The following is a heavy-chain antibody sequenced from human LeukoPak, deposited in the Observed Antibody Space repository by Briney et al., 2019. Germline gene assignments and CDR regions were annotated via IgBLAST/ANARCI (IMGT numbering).Heavy chain of an antibody. CDR3: TREGAAAAYGMDV. D-gene: IGHD6-13*01. Sequence: GRSLRLSCTASGFTFGDYAVRWVRRAPGRGLEWVGLIRRRAFGETADYAASVKGRFTISRDDSKSIAYLQMNSLKTEDTAVYYCTREGAAAAYGMDVWGQGTTVTVSS. CDR2: IRRRAFGETA. J-gene: IGHJ6*02. V-gene: IGHV3-49*04. CDR1: GFTFGDYA.